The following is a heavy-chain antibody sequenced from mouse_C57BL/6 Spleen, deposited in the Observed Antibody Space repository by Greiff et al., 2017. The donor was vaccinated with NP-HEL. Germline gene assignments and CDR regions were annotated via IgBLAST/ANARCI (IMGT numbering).Heavy chain of an antibody. Sequence: VQLQQSGPVLVKPGASVKMSCKASGYTFTDYYMNWVKQSHGKSLEWIGVINPYNGGTSYNQKFKGKATLTVDKSSSTAYMELNSLTSEDSAVYYWASFITTVVACDYWGQGTTLTVSS. CDR1: GYTFTDYY. CDR3: ASFITTVVACDY. CDR2: INPYNGGT. J-gene: IGHJ2*01. D-gene: IGHD1-1*01. V-gene: IGHV1-19*01.